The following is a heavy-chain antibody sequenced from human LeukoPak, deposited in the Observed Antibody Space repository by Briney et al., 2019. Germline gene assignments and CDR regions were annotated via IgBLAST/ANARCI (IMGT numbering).Heavy chain of an antibody. V-gene: IGHV3-21*01. J-gene: IGHJ3*02. CDR2: INGESTFK. D-gene: IGHD1-7*01. CDR1: RFSFSSSG. CDR3: AKYQTGTWTSYDSSDI. Sequence: GGSLRLSCTASRFSFSSSGMNWVRQAPGKGLEWVSSINGESTFKVYADSVKGRFTISRDDAKNSPYLQMDSLRAEDTAVYYCAKYQTGTWTSYDSSDIWGQGTLVTVSS.